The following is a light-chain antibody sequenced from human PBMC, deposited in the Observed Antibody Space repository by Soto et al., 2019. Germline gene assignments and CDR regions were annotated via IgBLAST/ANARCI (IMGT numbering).Light chain of an antibody. V-gene: IGKV3-15*01. CDR2: GAS. CDR3: QNYYNWPPTWT. Sequence: EVVMTQSPATLSVSPGERAILSCRASQSVSSNLGWYHRKPGQAPRVLIDGASTRATGIPASFSGSASLRDFTLTISSMHSEDCAVYYGQNYYNWPPTWTFGQGTKVDIK. CDR1: QSVSSN. J-gene: IGKJ1*01.